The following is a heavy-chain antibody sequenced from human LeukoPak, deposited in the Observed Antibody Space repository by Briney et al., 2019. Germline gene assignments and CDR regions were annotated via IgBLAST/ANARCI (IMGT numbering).Heavy chain of an antibody. Sequence: PSETLSLTCTVPGGSISYYYWSWIRQPPGKGLEWIGYIYYSGSTNYNPSLKSRVTISVDTSKNQFSLNLSSVTAADTAVYYCARLSTFGSASYDAFDIWGQGTMVTVSS. D-gene: IGHD3-10*01. V-gene: IGHV4-59*08. CDR1: GGSISYYY. CDR2: IYYSGST. CDR3: ARLSTFGSASYDAFDI. J-gene: IGHJ3*02.